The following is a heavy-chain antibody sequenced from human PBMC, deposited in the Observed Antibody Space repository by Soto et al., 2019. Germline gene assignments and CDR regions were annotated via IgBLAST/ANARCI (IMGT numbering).Heavy chain of an antibody. CDR1: GGSISSGGYY. J-gene: IGHJ5*02. CDR3: ARDYCSGGSCYSDWFDP. CDR2: IYYSGST. V-gene: IGHV4-31*03. D-gene: IGHD2-15*01. Sequence: QVQLQESGPGLVKPSQTLSLTCTVSGGSISSGGYYWSWIRQHPGKGLEWIGYIYYSGSTYYNPSLKSRVTISVDTSKNQFSLKPSSVTAADTAVYYCARDYCSGGSCYSDWFDPWGQGTLVTVSS.